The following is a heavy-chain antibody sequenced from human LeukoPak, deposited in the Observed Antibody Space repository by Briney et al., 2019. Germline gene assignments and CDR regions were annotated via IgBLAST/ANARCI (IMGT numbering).Heavy chain of an antibody. Sequence: ASVKVSCKASGYTFTSYAISWVRQAPGQGLEWMGGIIPIIGTANYAQKIQGRVTITADESTSTAYMELSSLRSEDTAVYYCARDPGEMATTRWFDPWGQGTLVTVSS. CDR3: ARDPGEMATTRWFDP. D-gene: IGHD5-24*01. V-gene: IGHV1-69*13. CDR2: IIPIIGTA. J-gene: IGHJ5*02. CDR1: GYTFTSYA.